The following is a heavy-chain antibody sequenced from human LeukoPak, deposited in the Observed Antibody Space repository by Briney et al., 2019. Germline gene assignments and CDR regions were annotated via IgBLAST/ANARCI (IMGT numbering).Heavy chain of an antibody. J-gene: IGHJ6*03. V-gene: IGHV3-30-3*01. CDR2: ISYDGSNK. Sequence: GGSLRLSCAASGFTFSSYAMHWVRQAPGKGLEWVAVISYDGSNKYYADSVKGRFTISRDNSKNTLYLQMNSLRAEDTAVYYCARVRIAAAGKGFYYYYKDVWGKGTTVTVSS. CDR1: GFTFSSYA. CDR3: ARVRIAAAGKGFYYYYKDV. D-gene: IGHD6-13*01.